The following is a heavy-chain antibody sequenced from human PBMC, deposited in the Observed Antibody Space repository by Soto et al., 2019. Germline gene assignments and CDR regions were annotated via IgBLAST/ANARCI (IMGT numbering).Heavy chain of an antibody. CDR1: GGSIRNYY. CDR2: VYYSGST. V-gene: IGHV4-59*01. Sequence: SETLSLTCTVSGGSIRNYYWTWIRQTPGKGLEWIGYVYYSGSTKYNPSLKSRVTISVDTSKNQFSLKLSSVTAADTAVYYCAGDSSGYNWFDPWGQGTLVTVSS. D-gene: IGHD3-22*01. CDR3: AGDSSGYNWFDP. J-gene: IGHJ5*02.